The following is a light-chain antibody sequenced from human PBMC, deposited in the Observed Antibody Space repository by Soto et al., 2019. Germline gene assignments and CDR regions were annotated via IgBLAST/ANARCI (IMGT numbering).Light chain of an antibody. CDR2: DNN. CDR3: QSYDNSLSYWV. CDR1: DSNIGVNY. V-gene: IGLV1-51*01. Sequence: QSVLTQPPSVSVAPGQKVSISCSGSDSNIGVNYVSWYQQLPGTAPELLIYDNNKRPSGIPDRFSGSKSGTSASLAITGLQAEDEADYYCQSYDNSLSYWVFGGGTKLTVL. J-gene: IGLJ3*02.